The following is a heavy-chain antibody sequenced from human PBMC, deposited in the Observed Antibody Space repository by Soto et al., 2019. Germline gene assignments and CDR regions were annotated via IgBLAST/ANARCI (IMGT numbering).Heavy chain of an antibody. J-gene: IGHJ4*02. CDR1: GFTFSDQH. Sequence: EVQLVESGGGLVQPGGSLRLSCAASGFTFSDQHMNWVRQAPGKGLEWVGRARNKGHSFTKEYAASVKGRFTISREESKNSLFLQMNGLQTDDAAVYYCVGESFFRFDYWGKGTLVTVSS. CDR3: VGESFFRFDY. D-gene: IGHD3-16*01. V-gene: IGHV3-72*01. CDR2: ARNKGHSFTK.